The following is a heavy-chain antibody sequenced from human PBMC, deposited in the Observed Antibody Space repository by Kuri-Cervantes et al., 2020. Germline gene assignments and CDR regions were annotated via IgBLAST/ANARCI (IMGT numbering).Heavy chain of an antibody. V-gene: IGHV3-23*01. CDR2: ISGSGGST. D-gene: IGHD3-10*01. Sequence: GGSLRLSCAASGFTFDDYAMSWVRQAPGKGLEWVSAISGSGGSTYYADSVKGRFTISRDNSKNTLYLQMNSLRAEDTAVYYCAKDSSWFGEDDAFDIWGQGTMVTVSS. J-gene: IGHJ3*02. CDR1: GFTFDDYA. CDR3: AKDSSWFGEDDAFDI.